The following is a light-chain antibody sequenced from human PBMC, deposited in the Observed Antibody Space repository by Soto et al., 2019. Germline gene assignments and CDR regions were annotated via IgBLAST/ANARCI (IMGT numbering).Light chain of an antibody. CDR1: QSVSSNH. CDR2: GGS. V-gene: IGKV3-20*01. Sequence: DIVLTQSPGTLSLSPGERATLSCRASQSVSSNHLAWYQQKPGQAPRLLIYGGSSRATGIPVRFSGSGSETDFTLTITRLEPEDFAVYYCQQYSSSRAFGQGTKVDIK. CDR3: QQYSSSRA. J-gene: IGKJ1*01.